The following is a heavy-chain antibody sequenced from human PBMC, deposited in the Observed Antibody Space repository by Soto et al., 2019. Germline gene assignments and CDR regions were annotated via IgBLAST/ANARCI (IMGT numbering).Heavy chain of an antibody. CDR2: VSGSGGSP. CDR3: ARDRGNFDWPPLGYFDL. D-gene: IGHD3-9*01. V-gene: IGHV3-23*01. J-gene: IGHJ4*02. CDR1: GFTFSSYA. Sequence: EVQLLESGGGSVQPGGSLRLSCAASGFTFSSYAMTWVRQAPGKGLEWVSAVSGSGGSPYYADSVKGRFTISRDNSKNTLYLQMNSLRAEDTAVYYCARDRGNFDWPPLGYFDLWGQGTLVTVSS.